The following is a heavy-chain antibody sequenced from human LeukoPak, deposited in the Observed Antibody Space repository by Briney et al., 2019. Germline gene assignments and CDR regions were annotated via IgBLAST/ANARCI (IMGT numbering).Heavy chain of an antibody. V-gene: IGHV3-30-3*02. CDR3: AKLSHYMDV. Sequence: GGSLRLSCAASGFTFSSYAMHWVRQAPGKGLEWVAVISYDGSNKYYADSVKGRFTISRDNSKNTLYLQMNSLRAEDTAVYYCAKLSHYMDVWGKGTTVTVSS. CDR2: ISYDGSNK. CDR1: GFTFSSYA. J-gene: IGHJ6*03.